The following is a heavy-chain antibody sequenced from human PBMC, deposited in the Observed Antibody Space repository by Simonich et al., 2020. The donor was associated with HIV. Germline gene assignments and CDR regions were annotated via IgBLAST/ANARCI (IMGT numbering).Heavy chain of an antibody. CDR2: FDHAGGGT. J-gene: IGHJ1*01. V-gene: IGHV1-24*01. D-gene: IGHD3-22*01. Sequence: QVQLVQSGAEVKKPGASVKVSCKVSGDTLPDLSFHWVRQAPGKGLELRGKFDHAGGGTNNLAEVQGRVTITEDTSTDTAYMELSSLRSEDTAVYYGATDSAYYYDSRDFYGGYFQHWGQGTLVTVSS. CDR1: GDTLPDLS. CDR3: ATDSAYYYDSRDFYGGYFQH.